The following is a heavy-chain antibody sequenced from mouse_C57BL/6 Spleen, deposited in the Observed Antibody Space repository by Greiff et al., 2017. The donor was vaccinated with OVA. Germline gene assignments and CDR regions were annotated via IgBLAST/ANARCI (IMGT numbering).Heavy chain of an antibody. CDR2: INYDGSST. V-gene: IGHV5-16*01. Sequence: DVKLQESEGGLVQPGSSMKLSCTASGFTFSDYYMAWVRQVPEKGLEWVANINYDGSSTYYLDSLKSRFIISRDNAKNILYLQMSSLKSEDTATYYCARVYYSNFYFDYWGQGTTLTVSS. J-gene: IGHJ2*01. D-gene: IGHD2-5*01. CDR3: ARVYYSNFYFDY. CDR1: GFTFSDYY.